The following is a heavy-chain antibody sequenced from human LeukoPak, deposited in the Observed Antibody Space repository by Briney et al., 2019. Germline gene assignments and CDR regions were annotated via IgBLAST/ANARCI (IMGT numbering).Heavy chain of an antibody. V-gene: IGHV3-53*01. CDR2: IHSGGST. CDR1: GFTVSSNY. D-gene: IGHD3-9*01. J-gene: IGHJ3*02. CDR3: ASEGGYYDILTGYYRPDAFDI. Sequence: GGSLRLSCAASGFTVSSNYMSWVRQAPGKGLEWVSVIHSGGSTYYADSVKGRFTISRDNSKYTLYLQMNSLRAEDTAVYDCASEGGYYDILTGYYRPDAFDIWGQGTMVTVSS.